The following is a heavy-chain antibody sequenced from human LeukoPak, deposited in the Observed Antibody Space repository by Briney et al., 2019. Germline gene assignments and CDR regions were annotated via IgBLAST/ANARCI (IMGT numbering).Heavy chain of an antibody. CDR3: ARYGSGSYIDH. Sequence: SETLSLTCAVSGGSISSNNWWSWVRQPPGKGLEWIGEIYHSGSTNYNPSLKSRVTISVDKSKNQFSLELTSVTAADTAVYYCARYGSGSYIDHWGQGTLVTVSS. CDR2: IYHSGST. D-gene: IGHD3-10*01. CDR1: GGSISSNNW. J-gene: IGHJ4*02. V-gene: IGHV4-4*02.